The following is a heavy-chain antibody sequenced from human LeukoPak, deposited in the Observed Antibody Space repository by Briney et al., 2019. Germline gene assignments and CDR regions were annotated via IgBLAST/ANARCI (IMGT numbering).Heavy chain of an antibody. Sequence: GGSLRLSCAASGFTFSSYGMHWVRQAPGKGLAWVAFIRYDGGNEFYADSVKGRFTISRDNSKNSLYLQMNSLRTEDTALYYCAKDFRNYFDYWGQGTLVTVSS. V-gene: IGHV3-30*02. CDR3: AKDFRNYFDY. CDR1: GFTFSSYG. CDR2: IRYDGGNE. J-gene: IGHJ4*02.